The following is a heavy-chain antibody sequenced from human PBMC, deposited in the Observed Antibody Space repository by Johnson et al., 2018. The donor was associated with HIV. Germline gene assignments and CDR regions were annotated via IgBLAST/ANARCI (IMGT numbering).Heavy chain of an antibody. V-gene: IGHV3-30-3*01. CDR3: ARDKGGIVGYDAFDI. CDR2: ISYDGSNK. J-gene: IGHJ3*02. D-gene: IGHD1-26*01. Sequence: VQLVESGGGVVPPGRSLRLSCAASGFTFSSYAMHWVRQAPGKGLEWVAVISYDGSNKYYADSVRGRFTISRDNSKNTLYLQMNSLRAEDTAVYYCARDKGGIVGYDAFDIWGQGTMVTVSS. CDR1: GFTFSSYA.